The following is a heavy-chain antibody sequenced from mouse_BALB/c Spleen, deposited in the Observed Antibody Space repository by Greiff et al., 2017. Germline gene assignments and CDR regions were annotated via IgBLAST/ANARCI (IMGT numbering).Heavy chain of an antibody. D-gene: IGHD2-3*01. J-gene: IGHJ4*01. Sequence: EVKLMESGGGLVQPGGSMKLSCVASGFTFSNYWMNWVRQSPEKGLEWVAEIRLKSNNYATHYAESVKGRFTISRDDSKSSVYLQMNNLRAEDTGIYYCTRDGYYVGAMDYWGQGTSVTVSS. CDR3: TRDGYYVGAMDY. CDR1: GFTFSNYW. CDR2: IRLKSNNYAT. V-gene: IGHV6-6*02.